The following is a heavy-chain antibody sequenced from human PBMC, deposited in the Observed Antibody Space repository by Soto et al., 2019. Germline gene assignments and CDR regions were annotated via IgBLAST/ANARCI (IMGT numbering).Heavy chain of an antibody. V-gene: IGHV4-39*01. D-gene: IGHD3-9*01. CDR1: GASISSNNW. Sequence: PSETLSLTCTVSGASISSNNWWTWVRQSPGKGLEWIGSIYYSGSTYYNPSLKSRVTISVDRSNNQFSLKLTSVTAADTAVYYCARHFSVDHFDYWGQGALVTVSS. CDR2: IYYSGST. J-gene: IGHJ4*02. CDR3: ARHFSVDHFDY.